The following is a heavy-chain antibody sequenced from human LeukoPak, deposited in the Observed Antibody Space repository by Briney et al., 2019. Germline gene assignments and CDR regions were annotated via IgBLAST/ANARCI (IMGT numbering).Heavy chain of an antibody. V-gene: IGHV4-39*07. CDR3: ARGRTVTTNVLSY. CDR2: IYYSGST. D-gene: IGHD4-17*01. J-gene: IGHJ4*02. CDR1: GGSLSSSSYY. Sequence: SETLSLTCTVSGGSLSSSSYYWGWLRQPPGRGLEWVGSIYYSGSTYYNPSLKSRVTISVDTSKNQFSLKLSSVTAADTAVYYCARGRTVTTNVLSYWGQGTLVTVSS.